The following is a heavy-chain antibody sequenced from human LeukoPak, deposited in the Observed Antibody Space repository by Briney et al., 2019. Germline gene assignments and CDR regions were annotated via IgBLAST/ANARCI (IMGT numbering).Heavy chain of an antibody. J-gene: IGHJ1*01. CDR3: AKGIYGDATGGRFQH. D-gene: IGHD4-17*01. CDR2: IKRKTDGGTT. Sequence: GGSLRLSCAASGFTFTNACMSWVRQAPGKGLEWVGRIKRKTDGGTTDYAAPVKGRFTISGDDPKNTLYLQMNSLKTEDTAVYYCAKGIYGDATGGRFQHWGQGTLVTVSS. CDR1: GFTFTNAC. V-gene: IGHV3-15*01.